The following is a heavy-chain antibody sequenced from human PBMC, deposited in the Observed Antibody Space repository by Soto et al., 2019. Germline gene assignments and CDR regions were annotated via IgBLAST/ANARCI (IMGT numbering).Heavy chain of an antibody. CDR1: GFTFSSYA. CDR3: ARVAIPYYYYYYGMDV. V-gene: IGHV3-30-3*01. J-gene: IGHJ6*02. CDR2: ISYDGSNK. Sequence: GGSLRFSCAASGFTFSSYAMHWVRQAPGKGLEWVAVISYDGSNKYYADSVKGRFTISRDNSKNTLYLQMNSLRAEDTAVYYCARVAIPYYYYYYGMDVWGQGTTVTAP. D-gene: IGHD2-2*02.